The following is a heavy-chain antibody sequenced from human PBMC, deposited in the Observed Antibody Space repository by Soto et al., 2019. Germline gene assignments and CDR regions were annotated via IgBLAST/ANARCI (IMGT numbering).Heavy chain of an antibody. J-gene: IGHJ4*02. D-gene: IGHD1-7*01. CDR3: AKFKGFNWNYVFDY. V-gene: IGHV3-23*01. CDR1: GLTFSNFA. Sequence: VGSLRLSCEVSGLTFSNFAMSWVRQAPGKGLEWASAIGGSSGTTFYADPVKGRFTISKDYAKNMLYLQMNSLRAEDTAVYYCAKFKGFNWNYVFDYWGQGVPVTVSS. CDR2: IGGSSGTT.